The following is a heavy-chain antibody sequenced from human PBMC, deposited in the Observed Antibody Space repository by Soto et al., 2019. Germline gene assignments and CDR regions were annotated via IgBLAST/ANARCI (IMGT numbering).Heavy chain of an antibody. J-gene: IGHJ6*02. V-gene: IGHV3-7*03. CDR1: GFTFSSSF. CDR3: AKEGTAEWIHYYYPTDV. CDR2: INQDGGGT. D-gene: IGHD5-18*01. Sequence: EVQLVESGGALVQPGGSLRLSCVASGFTFSSSFMGWVRQAPGKGLEWVANINQDGGGTYYVDSVEGRFTISRDNAKDSLYLQMNSLRVEDTAFYYCAKEGTAEWIHYYYPTDVWGRGTPVTVSS.